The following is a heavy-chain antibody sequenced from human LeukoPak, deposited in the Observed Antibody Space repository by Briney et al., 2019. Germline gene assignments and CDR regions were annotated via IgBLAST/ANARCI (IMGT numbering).Heavy chain of an antibody. CDR3: AKEAVVVVAATRFHPFDY. Sequence: PGGSLRLSCTASGCTFSNFAMTWVRQAPGKGLEWVSAITGSGSSTYYAESVRGRFTISRDNSKSALYLQMNSLRAEDTAVYYCAKEAVVVVAATRFHPFDYWGQGTLVTVSS. V-gene: IGHV3-23*01. D-gene: IGHD2-15*01. J-gene: IGHJ4*02. CDR2: ITGSGSST. CDR1: GCTFSNFA.